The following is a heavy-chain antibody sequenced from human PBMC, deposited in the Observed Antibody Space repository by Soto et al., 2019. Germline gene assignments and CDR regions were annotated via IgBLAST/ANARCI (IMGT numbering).Heavy chain of an antibody. CDR2: INHSGST. V-gene: IGHV4-34*01. Sequence: QVQLQRWGAGLLKPSETLSLTCAVYGGSFSGYYWSWIRQPPGKGLEWIGEINHSGSTNYNPSLKSRVTISVDTSKNQFSLKLSSVTAADTAVYYCARRTSLDYWGQGTLVTVSS. CDR3: ARRTSLDY. J-gene: IGHJ4*02. D-gene: IGHD2-2*01. CDR1: GGSFSGYY.